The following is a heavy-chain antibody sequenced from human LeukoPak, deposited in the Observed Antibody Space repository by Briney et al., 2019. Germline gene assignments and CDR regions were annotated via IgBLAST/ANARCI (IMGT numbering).Heavy chain of an antibody. CDR2: ISYDGSNK. Sequence: GGSLRLSCAASGLTFRNYAMSWVRQAPGKGLEWVAVISYDGSNKYYADSVKGRFTISRDNSKNTLYLQMNSLRAEDTAVYYCARSDFWSGSPLDVWGQGTTVTVSS. J-gene: IGHJ6*02. CDR1: GLTFRNYA. CDR3: ARSDFWSGSPLDV. V-gene: IGHV3-30-3*01. D-gene: IGHD3-3*01.